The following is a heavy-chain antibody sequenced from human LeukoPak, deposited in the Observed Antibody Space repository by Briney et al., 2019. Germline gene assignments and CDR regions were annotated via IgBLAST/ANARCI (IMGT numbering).Heavy chain of an antibody. J-gene: IGHJ4*02. CDR1: GFTFSSYA. V-gene: IGHV3-23*01. CDR3: ARTLGGYNYGPYDS. D-gene: IGHD5-18*01. CDR2: IGGGGEYT. Sequence: GGSLRLSCAASGFTFSSYAMSWVRQAPGKGLEWVSTIGGGGEYTYYADSVRGRFTISRDNSDDTLYLQMDSLRAEDTAVYFCARTLGGYNYGPYDSWGQGTLVSVSS.